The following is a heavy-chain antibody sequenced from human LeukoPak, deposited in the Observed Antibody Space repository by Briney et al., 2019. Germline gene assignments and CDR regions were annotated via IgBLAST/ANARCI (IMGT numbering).Heavy chain of an antibody. CDR3: AKDNGYSSTREDY. J-gene: IGHJ4*02. V-gene: IGHV3-23*01. D-gene: IGHD6-13*01. CDR1: GFTFSSYA. Sequence: PGGSLRLSXAASGFTFSSYAMSWVRQAPGKGLEWVSAISGSGGSTYYADSVKGRFTISRDNSKNTLYLQMNSLRAEDTAVYYCAKDNGYSSTREDYWGQGTLVTVSS. CDR2: ISGSGGST.